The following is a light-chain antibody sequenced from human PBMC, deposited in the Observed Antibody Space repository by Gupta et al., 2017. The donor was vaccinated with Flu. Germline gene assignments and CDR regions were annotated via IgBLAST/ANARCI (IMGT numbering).Light chain of an antibody. J-gene: IGKJ5*01. CDR3: QQADSFPKT. CDR1: QIVNTW. V-gene: IGKV1D-12*01. CDR2: VTS. Sequence: DIQMTQSPSSMSASVGDRVTITCRASQIVNTWLAWYQQKPGKAPKLLISVTSTLRSGVPSRFSGDGSVTEFTLTISSRQPEDFATYYCQQADSFPKTFGQGTRMETK.